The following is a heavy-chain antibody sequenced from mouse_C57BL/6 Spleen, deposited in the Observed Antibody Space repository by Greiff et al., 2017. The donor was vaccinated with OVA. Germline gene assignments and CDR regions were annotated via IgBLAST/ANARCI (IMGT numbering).Heavy chain of an antibody. D-gene: IGHD4-1*01. CDR1: GYTFTSYD. V-gene: IGHV1-85*01. CDR2: IYPRDGST. J-gene: IGHJ1*03. CDR3: ARIGTRYFDV. Sequence: LVESGPELVKPGASVKLSCKASGYTFTSYDINWVKQRPGQGLEWIGWIYPRDGSTKYNEKFKGKATLTVDTSSSTAYMELHSLTSEDSAVYFCARIGTRYFDVWGTGTTVTVSS.